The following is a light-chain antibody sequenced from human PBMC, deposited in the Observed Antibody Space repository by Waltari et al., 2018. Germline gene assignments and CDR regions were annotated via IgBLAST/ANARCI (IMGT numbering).Light chain of an antibody. J-gene: IGKJ4*01. Sequence: EIVMTQSPATLSVSPGERATLPCRASQSVSSSLACYQQKPGQAPKLRIYGSSTRATGIPARFSGSGSGTEFTLTISSMQSEDIAVYYCQQYNNWPLTFGGGTKVEIK. V-gene: IGKV3-15*01. CDR3: QQYNNWPLT. CDR1: QSVSSS. CDR2: GSS.